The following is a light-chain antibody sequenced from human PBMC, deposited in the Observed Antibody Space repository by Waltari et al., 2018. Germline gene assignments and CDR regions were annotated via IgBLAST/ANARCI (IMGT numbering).Light chain of an antibody. CDR3: CSYAGSSTFAYV. J-gene: IGLJ1*01. Sequence: QSALTQPASVSGSPGQSITIPCTGTSSDVGSSNLVSWYQQHPGKAPKLMIYEVSKRPSGVSNRFSGSKSGNTASLTISGLQAEDEADYYCCSYAGSSTFAYVFGTGTKVTVL. V-gene: IGLV2-23*02. CDR1: SSDVGSSNL. CDR2: EVS.